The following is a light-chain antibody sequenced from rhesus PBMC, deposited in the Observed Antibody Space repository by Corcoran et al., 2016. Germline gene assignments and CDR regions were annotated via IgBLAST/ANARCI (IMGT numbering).Light chain of an antibody. Sequence: EIVLTQSPATLSLSPGEGATLSCRASQSVNSNLAWYQQKPEQAPRVVIYDISSKATGIPDRFSGSGSGTDFTLTISSLEPEDFAVYYCQQYINWPLTFGGGTKVEIK. CDR1: QSVNSN. V-gene: IGKV3-42*03. CDR2: DIS. CDR3: QQYINWPLT. J-gene: IGKJ4*01.